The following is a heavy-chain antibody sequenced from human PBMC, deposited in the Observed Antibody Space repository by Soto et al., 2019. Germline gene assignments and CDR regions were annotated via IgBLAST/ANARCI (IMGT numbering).Heavy chain of an antibody. CDR2: IIPVLGVA. V-gene: IGHV1-69*02. J-gene: IGHJ4*02. CDR3: ARSSVASAGTLGN. CDR1: GGTLNSYT. D-gene: IGHD6-13*01. Sequence: QVQLVQSGAEVKKPGSSVKVSCKASGGTLNSYTINWVRQAPGHGPEWLGRIIPVLGVANYAQTFQGSVTITADKSTSTVYMALTSLRSEDTAVYYCARSSVASAGTLGNWCPGTLVTASS.